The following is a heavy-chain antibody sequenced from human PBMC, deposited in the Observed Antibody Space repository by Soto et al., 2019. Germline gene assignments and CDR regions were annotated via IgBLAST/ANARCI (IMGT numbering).Heavy chain of an antibody. CDR2: ISGSGGST. J-gene: IGHJ6*02. V-gene: IGHV3-23*01. CDR3: AKDGWIAAAGTNYGMDV. Sequence: GGSLRLSCAASGFTFSSYAMSWVRQAPGKGLEWVSAISGSGGSTYYADSVEGRFTISRDNSKNTLYLQMNSLRAEDTAVYYCAKDGWIAAAGTNYGMDVWGQGTTVTVSS. CDR1: GFTFSSYA. D-gene: IGHD6-13*01.